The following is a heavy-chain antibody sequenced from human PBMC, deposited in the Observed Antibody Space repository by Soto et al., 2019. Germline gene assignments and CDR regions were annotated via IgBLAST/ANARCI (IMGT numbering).Heavy chain of an antibody. CDR3: SRSPAGYCSSTSCYGAAFNFFGRRNNWFDP. D-gene: IGHD2-2*01. J-gene: IGHJ5*02. CDR2: INPNSGGT. Sequence: ASVKVSCKASGYTFTGYYMHWVRQAPGQGLEWMGWINPNSGGTNYAQKFQGRVTMTRDTSISTAYMELSRLRSDDTAVYYCSRSPAGYCSSTSCYGAAFNFFGRRNNWFDPWGQGTLVTVSS. V-gene: IGHV1-2*02. CDR1: GYTFTGYY.